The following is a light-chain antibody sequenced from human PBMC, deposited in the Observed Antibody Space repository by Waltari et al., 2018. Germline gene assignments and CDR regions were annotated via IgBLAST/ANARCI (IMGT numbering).Light chain of an antibody. V-gene: IGKV3-11*01. CDR1: QSVSSY. CDR2: DAS. Sequence: EIVLTQSPATLSLSPGERATLSCRASQSVSSYLAWYQQKPGQAPRLLIYDASNRATGIPARFSGSGSGTDFTLTISSLEAADSAVYYCQQRSNWPSLTFGGGT. J-gene: IGKJ4*01. CDR3: QQRSNWPSLT.